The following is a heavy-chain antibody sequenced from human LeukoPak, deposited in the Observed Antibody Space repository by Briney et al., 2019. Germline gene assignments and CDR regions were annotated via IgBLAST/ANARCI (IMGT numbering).Heavy chain of an antibody. Sequence: SETLSLTCTVSGGSISSGSYYWSWIRQPAGKGLEWIGRIYTSGSTNYNPSLKSRVTISVDTSKNQFSLKLSSVTAADTAVYYCARVNSGYFHGAGDAFDIWGQGTMVTVSS. CDR3: ARVNSGYFHGAGDAFDI. J-gene: IGHJ3*02. D-gene: IGHD5-18*01. CDR2: IYTSGST. CDR1: GGSISSGSYY. V-gene: IGHV4-61*02.